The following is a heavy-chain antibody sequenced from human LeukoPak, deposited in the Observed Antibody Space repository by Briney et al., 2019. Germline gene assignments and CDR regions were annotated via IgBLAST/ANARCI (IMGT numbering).Heavy chain of an antibody. CDR2: MNPNSGNT. Sequence: ASVKVSCKASGYTFTSYDINWERQATGQGLEWMGWMNPNSGNTGYAQKFQGRVTMTRNTSISTAYMELSSLRSEDTAVYYCARGRRRVVPAAIRRGGYNWFDPWGQGTLVTVSS. CDR1: GYTFTSYD. CDR3: ARGRRRVVPAAIRRGGYNWFDP. D-gene: IGHD2-2*02. V-gene: IGHV1-8*01. J-gene: IGHJ5*02.